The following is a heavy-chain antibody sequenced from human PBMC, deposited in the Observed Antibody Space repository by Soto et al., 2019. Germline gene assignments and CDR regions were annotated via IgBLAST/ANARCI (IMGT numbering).Heavy chain of an antibody. CDR2: ISGNSGSK. Sequence: EVQLVESGGGLVQPGGSLRLSCAASGITFSSYAMSWVRQAPGKGLEWVSAISGNSGSKYYADSVKGRFTISRDNSKTTVYLQMNSLRAEDTVVYYYAKLGIKVVPPMDVWGQGTTDTVSS. D-gene: IGHD3-22*01. J-gene: IGHJ6*02. CDR3: AKLGIKVVPPMDV. CDR1: GITFSSYA. V-gene: IGHV3-23*04.